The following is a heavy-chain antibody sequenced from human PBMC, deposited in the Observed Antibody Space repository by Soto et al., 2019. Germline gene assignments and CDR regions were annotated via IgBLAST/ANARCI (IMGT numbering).Heavy chain of an antibody. CDR2: ISGSGGST. J-gene: IGHJ6*02. CDR3: ATLKRITIFGVVIKNGMDV. CDR1: GFTFSSYA. Sequence: GGSLRLSCAASGFTFSSYAMSWVRQAPGKGLEWVSAISGSGGSTYYADSVKGRFTISRDNSKNALYLQMNSLRAEDTAVYYCATLKRITIFGVVIKNGMDVWGQGTTVTVSS. D-gene: IGHD3-3*01. V-gene: IGHV3-23*01.